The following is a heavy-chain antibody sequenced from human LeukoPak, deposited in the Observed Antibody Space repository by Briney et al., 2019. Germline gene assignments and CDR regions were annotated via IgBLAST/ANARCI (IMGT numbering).Heavy chain of an antibody. J-gene: IGHJ4*02. Sequence: SETLSLTCTVSGGSLSSYYWTWIRQHPGKGLEWIGYIYYSGSTYYNPALKSRVTISVDTSKNQFSLNLNSVTAADTAVYYCARDYGSGWAYFDSWGQGTLVTVSS. CDR1: GGSLSSYY. CDR3: ARDYGSGWAYFDS. CDR2: IYYSGST. D-gene: IGHD6-19*01. V-gene: IGHV4-59*06.